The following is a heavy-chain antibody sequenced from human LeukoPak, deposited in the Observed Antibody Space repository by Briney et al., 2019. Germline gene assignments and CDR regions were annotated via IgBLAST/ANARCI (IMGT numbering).Heavy chain of an antibody. CDR1: GYTFSCYS. Sequence: PGGSMRLSCAASGYTFSCYSMNWVRQAPGEGLEWVSSISSSSSYIYYADSVKGRFTISRDNAKNSLYLQMNSLRAEDTAVYYCARGRKDTAMAGEDYYYYGMDVWGQGTTVTVSS. D-gene: IGHD5-18*01. CDR3: ARGRKDTAMAGEDYYYYGMDV. V-gene: IGHV3-21*01. CDR2: ISSSSSYI. J-gene: IGHJ6*02.